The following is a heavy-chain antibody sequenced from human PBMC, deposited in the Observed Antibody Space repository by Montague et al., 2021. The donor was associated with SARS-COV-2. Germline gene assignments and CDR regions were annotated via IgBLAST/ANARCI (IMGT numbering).Heavy chain of an antibody. CDR3: ARVGRQQLVRLSGMDV. J-gene: IGHJ6*02. V-gene: IGHV4-39*07. CDR2: IYYSGST. Sequence: SETLSLTCTVSGGSISSSSYYWGWIRQPPGKGLEWIGSIYYSGSTYYNPSLKSRVTLSVDTSKNQFSLKLGSVTAADTAVYYCARVGRQQLVRLSGMDVWGQGTTVTVSS. CDR1: GGSISSSSYY. D-gene: IGHD6-13*01.